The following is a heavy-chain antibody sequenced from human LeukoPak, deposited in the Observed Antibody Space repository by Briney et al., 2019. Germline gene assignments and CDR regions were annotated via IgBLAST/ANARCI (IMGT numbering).Heavy chain of an antibody. J-gene: IGHJ6*03. CDR2: INPNSGGT. D-gene: IGHD5-18*01. CDR1: GYTFTGYY. V-gene: IGHV1-2*06. Sequence: GASVKVSCKASGYTFTGYYMNWVRQAPGQGLKWMGRINPNSGGTNYAQKFQGGVTMTRDTSISTAYMELSRLRSDDTAVYYCASNKVDSYGLNYYYYYYMDVWGKGTTVTVSS. CDR3: ASNKVDSYGLNYYYYYYMDV.